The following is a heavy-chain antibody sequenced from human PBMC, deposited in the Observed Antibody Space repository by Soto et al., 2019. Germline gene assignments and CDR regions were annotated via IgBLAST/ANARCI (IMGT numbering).Heavy chain of an antibody. CDR1: GGTFSSYA. D-gene: IGHD5-12*01. CDR2: IIPIFGTA. J-gene: IGHJ4*02. Sequence: GASVKVSCKASGGTFSSYAISWVRQAPGQGLEWMGGIIPIFGTANYAQKFQGRATITADESTSTAYMELSGLRSEDTAVYYCARVASADGYNYYLDYWGQGTLVTVSS. V-gene: IGHV1-69*13. CDR3: ARVASADGYNYYLDY.